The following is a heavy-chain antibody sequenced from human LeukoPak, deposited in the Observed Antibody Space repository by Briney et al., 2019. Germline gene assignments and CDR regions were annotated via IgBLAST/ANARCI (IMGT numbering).Heavy chain of an antibody. J-gene: IGHJ4*02. Sequence: ASAKVSCKASGYTFTSYGISWVRQAPGQGLEWMGWISAYNGNTNYAQKLQGRVTMTTDTSTSTAYMELRSLRSDDTAVYYCARDIWFGASVHPYYFDYWGQGTLVTVSS. CDR3: ARDIWFGASVHPYYFDY. V-gene: IGHV1-18*01. CDR1: GYTFTSYG. CDR2: ISAYNGNT. D-gene: IGHD3-10*01.